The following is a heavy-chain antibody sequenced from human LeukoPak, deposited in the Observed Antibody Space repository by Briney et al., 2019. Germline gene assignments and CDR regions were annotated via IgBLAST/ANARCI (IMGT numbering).Heavy chain of an antibody. CDR3: AKDQSRWLNDAFDI. D-gene: IGHD6-13*01. Sequence: GGSLRLSCAASGFTVSSNYMSWVRQAPGKGLEWVSVIYSGGSTYHADSVKGRFTISRDNSKNTLYLQMNSLRAEDTAVYYCAKDQSRWLNDAFDIWGQGTMVTVSS. J-gene: IGHJ3*02. V-gene: IGHV3-53*01. CDR1: GFTVSSNY. CDR2: IYSGGST.